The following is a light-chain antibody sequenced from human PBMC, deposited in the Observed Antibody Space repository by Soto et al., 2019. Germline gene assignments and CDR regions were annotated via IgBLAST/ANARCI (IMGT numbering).Light chain of an antibody. CDR2: AAA. Sequence: DIQMTQSPSSLSASVGDRVTITCRASQCSSNYLVWYQQKPGKVPKLLIYAAATLQSGFPSRFSCSGSATDFTLTISRLEPEDFAVYYCQQYGSSLTFGGRTKVELK. CDR1: QCSSNY. J-gene: IGKJ4*01. V-gene: IGKV1-27*01. CDR3: QQYGSSLT.